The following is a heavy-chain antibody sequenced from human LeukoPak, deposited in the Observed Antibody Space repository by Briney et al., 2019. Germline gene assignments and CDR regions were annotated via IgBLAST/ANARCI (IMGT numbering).Heavy chain of an antibody. CDR3: ARAGWSSASCYVDWYDP. CDR2: INPNSGGT. Sequence: ASVTVSCKASGYTFTGYYMHWVRQAPGQGLEWMGWINPNSGGTNYAQKFQGRVTMPRDTSISTAYMELSMLRSDDTAVYYCARAGWSSASCYVDWYDPWGQGPLVTVSS. CDR1: GYTFTGYY. D-gene: IGHD2-2*01. V-gene: IGHV1-2*02. J-gene: IGHJ5*02.